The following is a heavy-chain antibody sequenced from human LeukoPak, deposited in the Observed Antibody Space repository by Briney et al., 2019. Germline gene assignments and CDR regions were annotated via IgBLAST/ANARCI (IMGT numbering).Heavy chain of an antibody. CDR3: ARDSGGSQYHAFDY. D-gene: IGHD2-15*01. V-gene: IGHV3-48*03. CDR2: ISSSGSTI. J-gene: IGHJ4*02. Sequence: GGSLRLSCAASGFTFSSYEMNWVRQAPGKGLECVSYISSSGSTIYYADSVKGRFTISRDNAKNSLYLQMNSLRAEDTAVYYCARDSGGSQYHAFDYWGQGTLVTVSS. CDR1: GFTFSSYE.